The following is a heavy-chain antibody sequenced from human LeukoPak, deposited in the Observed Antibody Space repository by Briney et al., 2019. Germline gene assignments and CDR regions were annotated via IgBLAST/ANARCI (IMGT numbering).Heavy chain of an antibody. CDR1: GYTFTGYY. CDR3: AREDGSTSFAYP. D-gene: IGHD2-2*01. J-gene: IGHJ5*02. CDR2: INPNSGGT. V-gene: IGHV1-2*02. Sequence: ASVKVSCKASGYTFTGYYMHWVRQAPGQGLEWIGWINPNSGGTNYAQKFQGRVTMTRDTSISTAYMELSRLRSDDTAVYYCAREDGSTSFAYPWGQGTLVTVSS.